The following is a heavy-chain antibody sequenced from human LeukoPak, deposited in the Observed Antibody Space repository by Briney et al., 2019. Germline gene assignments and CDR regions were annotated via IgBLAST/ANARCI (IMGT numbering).Heavy chain of an antibody. D-gene: IGHD4-17*01. CDR2: INPAGGST. CDR1: GYTFTNYY. Sequence: SVKVSCKASGYTFTNYYIHWVRQAPGQGLEWMGIINPAGGSTGYAQKFQGRVTMTRDTSTSTVYMELSSLRSEDTAVYYCARYNGDLTGGFDYWGQGTLVTVSS. J-gene: IGHJ4*02. CDR3: ARYNGDLTGGFDY. V-gene: IGHV1-46*01.